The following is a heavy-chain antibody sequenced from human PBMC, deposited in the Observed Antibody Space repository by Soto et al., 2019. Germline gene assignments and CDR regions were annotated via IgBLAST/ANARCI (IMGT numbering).Heavy chain of an antibody. V-gene: IGHV3-23*01. J-gene: IGHJ6*02. Sequence: VGSLRLSCEVSGFTFTSYGMNWVRQAPDKGLEWVSTIGRGGDTYYADSVKGRFTISRDNSKNTLFLQMNSLRAEDTALYFCAKDGTTAGIHYYGMDVWGQGTTVTVSS. CDR1: GFTFTSYG. D-gene: IGHD2-2*02. CDR2: IGRGGDT. CDR3: AKDGTTAGIHYYGMDV.